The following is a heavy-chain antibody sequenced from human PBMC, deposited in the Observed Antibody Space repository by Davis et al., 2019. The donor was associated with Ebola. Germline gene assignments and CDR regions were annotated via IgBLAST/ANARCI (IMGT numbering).Heavy chain of an antibody. CDR2: INPNSGGT. D-gene: IGHD2-21*01. V-gene: IGHV1-2*04. Sequence: ASVKVSCKASGYTFTSYGISWVRQAPGQGLEWMGWINPNSGGTNYAQKFQGWVTMTRDTSISTAYMELSRLRSDDTAVYYCARGGGVGAHSYYYYGMDVWGQGTTVTVSS. CDR3: ARGGGVGAHSYYYYGMDV. CDR1: GYTFTSYG. J-gene: IGHJ6*02.